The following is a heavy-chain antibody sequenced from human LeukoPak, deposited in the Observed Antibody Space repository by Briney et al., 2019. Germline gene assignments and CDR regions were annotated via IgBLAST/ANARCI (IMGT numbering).Heavy chain of an antibody. CDR2: IYYSGST. CDR3: ALVGYGQRYFDY. V-gene: IGHV4-59*01. J-gene: IGHJ4*02. CDR1: GGSITSYY. Sequence: SETLSLTCTGSGGSITSYYWSGIRQPPGKGLEWIGYIYYSGSTNYNPYLKSRVTVSLDTSKTQFSMKLSYVTGEDTAVYYCALVGYGQRYFDYWGQGTLVPVSS. D-gene: IGHD5-18*01.